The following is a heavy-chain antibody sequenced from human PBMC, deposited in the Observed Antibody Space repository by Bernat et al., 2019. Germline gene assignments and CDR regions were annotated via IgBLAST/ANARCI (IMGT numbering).Heavy chain of an antibody. J-gene: IGHJ4*02. V-gene: IGHV1-2*02. D-gene: IGHD4-17*01. CDR1: GYTFTGYN. CDR3: AREELYGDYGY. CDR2: INPNSGGT. Sequence: QVQLVQSGAEVKKPGASVKVSCKASGYTFTGYNMHWVRKAPGQGLEWMGWINPNSGGTNYAQKVQGRGTNTRDTAIRTAYMEVSRLRSEDSAVYYCAREELYGDYGYWGQGTLVTVSS.